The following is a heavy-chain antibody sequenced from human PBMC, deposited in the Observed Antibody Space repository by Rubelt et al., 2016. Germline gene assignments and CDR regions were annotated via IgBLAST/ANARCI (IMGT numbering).Heavy chain of an antibody. J-gene: IGHJ5*02. CDR3: VRDEYGVGGDP. V-gene: IGHV3-48*03. CDR1: GFSFNIYE. CDR2: ITASGGAR. D-gene: IGHD2/OR15-2a*01. Sequence: EVQLVESGGGLVQPGGSLRLSCAASGFSFNIYEMNWVRQAPGKGLEWVSYITASGGARYHADAVKGRFIVSRDNAKNLLYLQMNNVTDDDTALYYCVRDEYGVGGDPWGQGTLVTVSS.